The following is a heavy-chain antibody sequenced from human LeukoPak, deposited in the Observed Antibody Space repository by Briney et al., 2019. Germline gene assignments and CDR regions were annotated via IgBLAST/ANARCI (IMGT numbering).Heavy chain of an antibody. V-gene: IGHV3-23*01. CDR1: GFTFSNYA. CDR2: ISTSGDST. CDR3: ARGRGSPYYFGC. D-gene: IGHD1-26*01. J-gene: IGHJ4*02. Sequence: GGSLRLSCAASGFTFSNYAMTWVRQAPGKGLEWVSSISTSGDSTAYAASVKGRFTISRDNSKDTLCLQLSSLRAEDTAVYYCARGRGSPYYFGCWGQGTLVTVSS.